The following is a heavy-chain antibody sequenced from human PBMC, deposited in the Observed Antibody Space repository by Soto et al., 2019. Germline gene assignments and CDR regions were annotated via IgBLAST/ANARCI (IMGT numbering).Heavy chain of an antibody. CDR2: INPNSGGT. D-gene: IGHD6-19*01. V-gene: IGHV1-2*02. J-gene: IGHJ5*02. CDR1: GYTFTGYY. CDR3: ASSYSSGWYEPYNWFDP. Sequence: RASVKVSCKASGYTFTGYYMHWVRQAPGQGLEWMGWINPNSGGTNYAQKFQGRVTMTRDTSISTAYMELSRLRSDDTAVYYCASSYSSGWYEPYNWFDPWGQGTLVTVSS.